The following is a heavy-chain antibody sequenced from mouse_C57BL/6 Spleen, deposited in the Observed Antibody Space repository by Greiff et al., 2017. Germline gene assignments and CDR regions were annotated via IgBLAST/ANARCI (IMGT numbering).Heavy chain of an antibody. Sequence: QVQLKESGAELVKPGASVKLSCKASGYTFTEYTIHWVKQRSGQGLEWIGWFYPGSGSIKYNEKFKDKATLTADKSSSTVYMELSRLTSEDSAVYFCARHEVGAYDGYLYYFDYWGQGTTLTVSS. CDR3: ARHEVGAYDGYLYYFDY. CDR1: GYTFTEYT. CDR2: FYPGSGSI. D-gene: IGHD2-3*01. J-gene: IGHJ2*01. V-gene: IGHV1-62-2*01.